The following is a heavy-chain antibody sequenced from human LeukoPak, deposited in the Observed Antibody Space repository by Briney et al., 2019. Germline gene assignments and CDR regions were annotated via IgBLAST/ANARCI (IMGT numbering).Heavy chain of an antibody. CDR2: IISHGGST. CDR3: ARVMQGATESNYYYYAMDV. Sequence: PGGSLRLSCAASGFTFSSYTMHWVRQAPGKGLEYVSAIISHGGSTYYANSVQGRFTISRDNSKNTLYLQMGSLRVEDMAVYYCARVMQGATESNYYYYAMDVWGQGTTVTVSS. J-gene: IGHJ6*02. D-gene: IGHD1-26*01. V-gene: IGHV3-64*01. CDR1: GFTFSSYT.